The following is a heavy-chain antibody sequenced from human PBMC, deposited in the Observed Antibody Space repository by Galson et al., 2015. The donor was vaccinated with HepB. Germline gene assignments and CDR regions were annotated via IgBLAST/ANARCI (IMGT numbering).Heavy chain of an antibody. CDR2: VSYDGSNK. V-gene: IGHV3-30*18. D-gene: IGHD3-22*01. CDR1: GFTFSSYG. J-gene: IGHJ4*02. CDR3: AKDSYYYDSSGPDY. Sequence: SLRLSCAASGFTFSSYGMHWVRQAPGKGLEWVAVVSYDGSNKYYADSVKGRFTISRDNSKNTLYLQMNSLRAEDTAVYYCAKDSYYYDSSGPDYWGQGTLVTVSS.